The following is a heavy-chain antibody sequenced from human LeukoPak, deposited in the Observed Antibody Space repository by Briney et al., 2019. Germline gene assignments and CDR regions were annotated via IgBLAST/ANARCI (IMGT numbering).Heavy chain of an antibody. CDR3: ARVGGSSWYGYPKIFDY. CDR2: ISSSSSYI. J-gene: IGHJ4*02. CDR1: GFTFSSYS. D-gene: IGHD6-13*01. V-gene: IGHV3-21*01. Sequence: PGGSLRLSCAASGFTFSSYSMNWVRQAPGKGLEWVSSISSSSSYIYYADSVKGRFTISRDNAKNSLYLQMNSLRAEDTAVYYCARVGGSSWYGYPKIFDYWGQGTLVTVSS.